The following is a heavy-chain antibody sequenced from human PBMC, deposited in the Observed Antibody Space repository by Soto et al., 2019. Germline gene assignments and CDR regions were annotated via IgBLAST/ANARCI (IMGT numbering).Heavy chain of an antibody. V-gene: IGHV4-61*01. Sequence: LSLTCTVSGGSVSSGSYYWSWIRQPPGKGLEWIGYMYYSGSTNYNPSLKSRVTISLDTSKNQFSLKLSSVTAADTAVYFCARTRDFWSGNDAFDIWGQGTMVTVPS. D-gene: IGHD3-3*01. CDR1: GGSVSSGSYY. CDR2: MYYSGST. J-gene: IGHJ3*02. CDR3: ARTRDFWSGNDAFDI.